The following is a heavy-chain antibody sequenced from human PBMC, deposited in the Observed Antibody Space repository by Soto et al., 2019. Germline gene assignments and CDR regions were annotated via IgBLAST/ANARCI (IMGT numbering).Heavy chain of an antibody. Sequence: SVKVSCKASGGTFSSYAISWVRQAPGQGPEWMGGIIPIFGTANYAQKFQGRVTIIADESTSTAYMELSSLRSEDTAVYYCAREPNYGSGSYVDYWGQGTLVTVSS. CDR3: AREPNYGSGSYVDY. D-gene: IGHD3-10*01. J-gene: IGHJ4*02. V-gene: IGHV1-69*13. CDR1: GGTFSSYA. CDR2: IIPIFGTA.